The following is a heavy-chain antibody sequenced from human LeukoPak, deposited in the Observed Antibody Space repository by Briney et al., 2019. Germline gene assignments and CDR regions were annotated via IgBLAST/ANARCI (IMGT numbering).Heavy chain of an antibody. D-gene: IGHD2-21*02. CDR1: GFTFSSYA. CDR3: ATPAVPHIVVVTAIRY. CDR2: ISYDGSNK. J-gene: IGHJ4*02. V-gene: IGHV3-30*04. Sequence: PGRSLRLSCAASGFTFSSYAMHWVRQAPGKGLEWVAVISYDGSNKYYADSVKGRFTISRDNSKNTLYLQMNSLRAEDTAVYYCATPAVPHIVVVTAIRYWGQGTLVTVSS.